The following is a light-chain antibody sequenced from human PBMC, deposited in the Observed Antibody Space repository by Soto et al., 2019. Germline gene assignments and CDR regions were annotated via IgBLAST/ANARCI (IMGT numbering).Light chain of an antibody. CDR1: QSINSW. V-gene: IGKV1-5*01. Sequence: DIQMTQSPSTLSASVGDRVTITCRASQSINSWLAWYQQKPGKAPNLLIYDASNLESGVPSRFSGSGSGTEFTLTITSLQPGDFATYYCQQYQALWTFGQGTKVDIK. J-gene: IGKJ1*01. CDR2: DAS. CDR3: QQYQALWT.